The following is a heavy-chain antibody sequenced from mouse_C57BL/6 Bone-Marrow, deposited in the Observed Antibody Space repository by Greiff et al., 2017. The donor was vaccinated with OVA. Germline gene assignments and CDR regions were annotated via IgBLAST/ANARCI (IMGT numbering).Heavy chain of an antibody. CDR2: ISSGSSTI. Sequence: EVKLMESGGGLVKPGGSLKLSCAASGFTFSDYGMHWVRQAPEKGLEWVAYISSGSSTIYYADTVKGRFTLSRDNAKNTLFLQMTSLRSEDTAMCYCARSGLYWGQGPSVTVSS. J-gene: IGHJ4*01. CDR3: ARSGLY. CDR1: GFTFSDYG. V-gene: IGHV5-17*01.